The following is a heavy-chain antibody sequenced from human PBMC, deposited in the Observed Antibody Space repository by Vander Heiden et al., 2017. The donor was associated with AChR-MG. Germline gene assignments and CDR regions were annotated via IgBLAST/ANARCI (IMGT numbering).Heavy chain of an antibody. D-gene: IGHD6-13*01. Sequence: VQLQQSGPGLLKPSETLSLTCVISGDSVSNNSAAWNWIRPSPSRGLEWLGRTYYRAKFLIDDAVSVKRRITIIPDTSKNQFSVQLSSVTPEDTAVYVCASGTAAAGLGVWGQGTLVTVSS. CDR2: TYYRAKFLI. CDR1: GDSVSNNSAA. J-gene: IGHJ4*02. CDR3: ASGTAAAGLGV. V-gene: IGHV6-1*01.